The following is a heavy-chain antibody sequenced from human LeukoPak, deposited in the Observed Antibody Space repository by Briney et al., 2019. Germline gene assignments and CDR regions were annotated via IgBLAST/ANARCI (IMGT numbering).Heavy chain of an antibody. J-gene: IGHJ5*02. Sequence: SETLSLTCAVYGGSFSGYYWSWIRQPPGKGLEWIGEINHSGSTNYNQSLKSRVTISVDTSKNQFSLKLSSVTAADTAVYYCARGQNEGSGSYKNWFDPWGQGTLVTVSS. CDR1: GGSFSGYY. D-gene: IGHD3-10*01. CDR3: ARGQNEGSGSYKNWFDP. V-gene: IGHV4-34*01. CDR2: INHSGST.